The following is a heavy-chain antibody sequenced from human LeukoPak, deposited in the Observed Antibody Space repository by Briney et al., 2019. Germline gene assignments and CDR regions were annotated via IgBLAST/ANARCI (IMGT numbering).Heavy chain of an antibody. V-gene: IGHV3-23*01. CDR2: ISGGAGGA. D-gene: IGHD6-25*01. CDR1: GFTFSSYA. CDR3: ARDERHYFDS. Sequence: PGGSLRLSCAASGFTFSSYAMNWVRQAPGKGLEWVSSISGGAGGAAYADSVKGRFTMSRDNSKNTLYLQMDSLRAEDTAVYYCARDERHYFDSWGQGTQVTVSS. J-gene: IGHJ4*02.